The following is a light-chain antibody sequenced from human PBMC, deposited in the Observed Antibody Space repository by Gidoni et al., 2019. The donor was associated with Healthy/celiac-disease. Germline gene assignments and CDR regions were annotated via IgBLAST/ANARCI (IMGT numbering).Light chain of an antibody. Sequence: IHMTPSPSSLSASVGDRVTITCRASQSISSYLNWYQQKPGKAPKLLIYAASSLQSGVPSRFSGSGSGTDFTLTISSLQPEDFATYYCQQSYSTPRLTFGGGTKVEIK. CDR1: QSISSY. J-gene: IGKJ4*01. CDR3: QQSYSTPRLT. CDR2: AAS. V-gene: IGKV1-39*01.